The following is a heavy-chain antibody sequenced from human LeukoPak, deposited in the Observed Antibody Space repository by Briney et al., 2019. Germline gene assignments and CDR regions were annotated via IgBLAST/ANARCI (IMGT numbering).Heavy chain of an antibody. CDR1: GGSIGSGGFS. CDR3: ARGSGFYYGSGSPPTAVDV. J-gene: IGHJ6*02. D-gene: IGHD3-10*01. CDR2: IDHSGIT. V-gene: IGHV4-30-2*01. Sequence: SETLSLTCAVSGGSIGSGGFSWSWIRLPPGKGLECIGYIDHSGITYYNPSLKSRVTISIDRSKNQFSLTLSSVTAADTAVYYCARGSGFYYGSGSPPTAVDVWGQGTTVTVSS.